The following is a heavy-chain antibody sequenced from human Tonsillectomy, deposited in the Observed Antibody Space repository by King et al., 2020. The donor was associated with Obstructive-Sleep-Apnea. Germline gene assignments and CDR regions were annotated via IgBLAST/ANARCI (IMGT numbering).Heavy chain of an antibody. CDR3: AKGGWFYDSSGYFPNDFDY. Sequence: VQLVESGGGLVQPGGSLRLSCAASGFTFSSYAMNWVRQAPGKGLEWGSGISGSGGSTYYADSVKGRFTISRDNSKNTLYLQMNSLRVEDTAVYYCAKGGWFYDSSGYFPNDFDYWGQGTLVTVSS. J-gene: IGHJ4*02. V-gene: IGHV3-23*04. D-gene: IGHD3-22*01. CDR1: GFTFSSYA. CDR2: ISGSGGST.